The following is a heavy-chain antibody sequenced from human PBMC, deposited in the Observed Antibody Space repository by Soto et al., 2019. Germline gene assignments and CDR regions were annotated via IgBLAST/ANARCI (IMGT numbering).Heavy chain of an antibody. CDR1: GFSFSSFG. Sequence: SLQISFDASGFSFSSFGMNWVRQSPVRGLDWVSYISDDGASIYYADSMNGRFTISRDKAKNSLSLQMNNLRAEDTFVYYCAMENPVQPCLHHFDHWGMCILTSVSS. CDR3: AMENPVQPCLHHFDH. D-gene: IGHD5-18*01. CDR2: ISDDGASI. J-gene: IGHJ4*02. V-gene: IGHV3-48*03.